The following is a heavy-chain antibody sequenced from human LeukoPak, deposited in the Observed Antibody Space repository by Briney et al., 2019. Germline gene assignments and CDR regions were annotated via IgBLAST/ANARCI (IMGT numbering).Heavy chain of an antibody. CDR1: GFTFCGFA. V-gene: IGHV3-23*01. CDR2: ISGSGDNT. Sequence: GGSLRLSCAASGFTFCGFAMSWVRRTPGKGLEWVSGISGSGDNTLYADSVKGRFTISRDNSKNTLYLEMNSLRAEDTAIYYCAKMKGHPLPKYYMDVWGQGTTVTVSS. J-gene: IGHJ6*01. CDR3: AKMKGHPLPKYYMDV. D-gene: IGHD1-26*01.